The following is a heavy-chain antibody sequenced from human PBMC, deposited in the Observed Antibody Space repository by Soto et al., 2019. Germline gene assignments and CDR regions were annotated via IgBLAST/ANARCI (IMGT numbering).Heavy chain of an antibody. V-gene: IGHV3-74*01. D-gene: IGHD3-22*01. Sequence: GGSLRLSCAASGFTFSSYWMHWVRQAPGKGLVWVSRINSDGSSTNYADSVKGRFTISRDNAKNTLYLQMNSLRAEDTAVYYCARDFVTMIVRNFWDYWGQGTLVTVSS. J-gene: IGHJ4*02. CDR3: ARDFVTMIVRNFWDY. CDR1: GFTFSSYW. CDR2: INSDGSST.